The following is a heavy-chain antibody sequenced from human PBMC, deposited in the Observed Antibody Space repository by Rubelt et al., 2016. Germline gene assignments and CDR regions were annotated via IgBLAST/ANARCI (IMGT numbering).Heavy chain of an antibody. J-gene: IGHJ4*02. CDR3: ARVTRGSADGGFDF. V-gene: IGHV4-39*01. D-gene: IGHD3-16*01. CDR1: GGSISTSSYY. Sequence: QLRLQESGPGLVKPSETLSLTCTVSGGSISTSSYYWGWIRQSPGKGLEWIGTIYNSGSAYYNPSLKSRVTMSVETSKNQLSLKRGFWTAADTAVYYCARVTRGSADGGFDFWGQGILVTVSS. CDR2: IYNSGSA.